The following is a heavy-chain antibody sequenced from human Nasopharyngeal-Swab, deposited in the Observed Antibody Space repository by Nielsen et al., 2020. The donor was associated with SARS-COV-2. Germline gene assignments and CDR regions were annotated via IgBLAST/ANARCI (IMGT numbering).Heavy chain of an antibody. D-gene: IGHD6-19*01. CDR3: ARDVVAVAGIDY. J-gene: IGHJ4*02. Sequence: GESLKISCAASGFTFSSYGMHWVRQAPGKGLEWVAVISYDGSNKYYADSVKGRFTISRDNSKNTLYLQMNSLRAEDTAVYYCARDVVAVAGIDYWGQGTLVTVSS. CDR2: ISYDGSNK. V-gene: IGHV3-30*03. CDR1: GFTFSSYG.